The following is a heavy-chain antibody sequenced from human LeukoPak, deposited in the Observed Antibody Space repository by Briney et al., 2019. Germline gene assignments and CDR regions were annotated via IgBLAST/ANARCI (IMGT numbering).Heavy chain of an antibody. V-gene: IGHV4-39*07. CDR2: IYYSGST. D-gene: IGHD4-17*01. CDR1: GGSISSSSYY. Sequence: PSETLSLTCTVSGGSISSSSYYWGWIRQPPGKGLEWIGSIYYSGSTYYNPSLKSRVTISVDTSKNQFSLKLSSVTAADTAVYYCAREGYGDYGSGFDYWGQGTLVTVSS. CDR3: AREGYGDYGSGFDY. J-gene: IGHJ4*02.